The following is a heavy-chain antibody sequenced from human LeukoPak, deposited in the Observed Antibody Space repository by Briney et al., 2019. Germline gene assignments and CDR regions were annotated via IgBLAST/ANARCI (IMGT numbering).Heavy chain of an antibody. D-gene: IGHD6-19*01. CDR1: GGSISSYY. V-gene: IGHV4-59*01. J-gene: IGHJ4*02. CDR3: ARFAPGQWLVDY. Sequence: PSETLSLTCTVSGGSISSYYWSWIRQPPGKGLEWIGYIYYSGGTNYNPSLKSRVTISVDTSKNQFSLKLSSVTAADTAVYYCARFAPGQWLVDYWGQGTLVTVSS. CDR2: IYYSGGT.